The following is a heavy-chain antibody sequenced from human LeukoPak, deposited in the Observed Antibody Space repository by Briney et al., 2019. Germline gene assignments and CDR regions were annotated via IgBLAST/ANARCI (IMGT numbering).Heavy chain of an antibody. J-gene: IGHJ5*02. Sequence: PSETLSLTCTVSGGSISTYYWSWLRQPPGKGLEWIGYIYNSGTTTYNPSLESRVTISVDTSKTQFSRRLSAVTAADTAVYFWARELYHYDNSAYYHYLFPSGQGTLITVSS. CDR3: ARELYHYDNSAYYHYLFP. V-gene: IGHV4-59*01. CDR2: IYNSGTT. CDR1: GGSISTYY. D-gene: IGHD3-22*01.